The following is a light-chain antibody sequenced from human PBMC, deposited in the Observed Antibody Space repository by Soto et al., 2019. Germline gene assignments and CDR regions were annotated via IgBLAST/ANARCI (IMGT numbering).Light chain of an antibody. CDR1: SSDVGAYNF. J-gene: IGLJ1*01. CDR2: EVR. V-gene: IGLV2-14*01. CDR3: SSYSSSTTFV. Sequence: QSALTQPASVSGSPGQSITISCTGTSSDVGAYNFFSWYQQYPGKALKVIIFEVRKPPSGVSIRFSGSKSGDTASLTISGLQAEDEADYYCSSYSSSTTFVFGTGTKVTVL.